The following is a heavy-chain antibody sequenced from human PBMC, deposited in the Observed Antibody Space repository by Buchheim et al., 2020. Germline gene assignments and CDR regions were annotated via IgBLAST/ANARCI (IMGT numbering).Heavy chain of an antibody. V-gene: IGHV3-48*03. CDR1: GFTFSSYE. CDR3: ARDSLWFGELLKNYFDY. CDR2: ISSSGSTI. J-gene: IGHJ4*02. D-gene: IGHD3-10*01. Sequence: EVQLVESGGGLVQPGGSLRLSCAASGFTFSSYEMNWVRQAPGKGLEWVSYISSSGSTIYYADSVKGRFTISRDNAKNSLYLQMNSLSAEDTAVYYCARDSLWFGELLKNYFDYWGQGTL.